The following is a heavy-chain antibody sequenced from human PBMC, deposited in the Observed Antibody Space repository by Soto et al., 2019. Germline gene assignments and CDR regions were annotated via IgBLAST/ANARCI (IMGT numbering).Heavy chain of an antibody. CDR3: ARDEKAARPGGGWFDP. D-gene: IGHD6-6*01. Sequence: QVQLVQSGAEVKKPGALVKVSCKASGYTFTSYGISWVRQAPGQGLEWMGWISAYNGNTNYAQKLQGRVTMTTDTPTSTAYMELRSLRSDDTAVYYCARDEKAARPGGGWFDPWGQGTLVTVSS. CDR2: ISAYNGNT. V-gene: IGHV1-18*04. CDR1: GYTFTSYG. J-gene: IGHJ5*02.